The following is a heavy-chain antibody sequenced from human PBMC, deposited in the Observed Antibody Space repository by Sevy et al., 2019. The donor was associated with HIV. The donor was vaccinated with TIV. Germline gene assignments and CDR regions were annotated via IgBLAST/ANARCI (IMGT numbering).Heavy chain of an antibody. CDR2: INAANGDT. V-gene: IGHV1-3*01. CDR1: GYTFSGYT. CDR3: AGAGSSGWVYYSYAVDV. D-gene: IGHD6-19*01. J-gene: IGHJ6*02. Sequence: ASVKVSCKASGYTFSGYTIHWVRQAPGQRLEWMGWINAANGDTKYSQKFQGRVTITSDTSASTAYMELSSLRYEDTAVYYCAGAGSSGWVYYSYAVDVWGQGTTVTVSS.